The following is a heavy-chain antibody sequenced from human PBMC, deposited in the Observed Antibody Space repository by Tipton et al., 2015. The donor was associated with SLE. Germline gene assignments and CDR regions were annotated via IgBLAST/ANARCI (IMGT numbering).Heavy chain of an antibody. CDR2: INHSGIT. D-gene: IGHD3-9*01. CDR3: ARLSNNDRRYFDY. J-gene: IGHJ4*02. Sequence: LRLSCAVYGESFSGYYWTWIRQPPGKGLEWTGEINHSGITNYNPSLKSRVTVSVDTSKNQFSLKLSSVTAADTAVYYCARLSNNDRRYFDYWGQGTLVTVSS. CDR1: GESFSGYY. V-gene: IGHV4-34*01.